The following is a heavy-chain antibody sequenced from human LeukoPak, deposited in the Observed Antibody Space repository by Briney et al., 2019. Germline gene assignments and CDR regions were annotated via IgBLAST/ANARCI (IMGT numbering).Heavy chain of an antibody. CDR2: ISGSGGST. J-gene: IGHJ4*02. V-gene: IGHV3-23*01. CDR1: GFTFCNYS. Sequence: PGGALRLSCAASGFTFCNYSISWVRQAPGEGLEWVSAISGSGGSTYYADSVKGRFTISRDNSKNTLYLQMNSLRAEDTAVYYCAKDKSPHTAMVTPHDYWGQGTLVTVSS. D-gene: IGHD5-18*01. CDR3: AKDKSPHTAMVTPHDY.